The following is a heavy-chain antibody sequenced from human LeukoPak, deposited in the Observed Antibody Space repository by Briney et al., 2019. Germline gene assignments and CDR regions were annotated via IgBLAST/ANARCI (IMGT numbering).Heavy chain of an antibody. J-gene: IGHJ4*02. Sequence: GGSLRLSCAAAGFTFSRYGMHWVRQAPGKGLEWVAFIRSDGSSGYYADSVKGRFTISRDNSKNTLFLLLNSLRAEDTAVYSCARDGSDYDLDYWGQGTLVTVSS. CDR1: GFTFSRYG. CDR2: IRSDGSSG. D-gene: IGHD4-17*01. CDR3: ARDGSDYDLDY. V-gene: IGHV3-30*02.